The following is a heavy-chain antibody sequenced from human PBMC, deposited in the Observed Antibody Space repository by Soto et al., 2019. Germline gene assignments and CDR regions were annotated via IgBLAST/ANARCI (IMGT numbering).Heavy chain of an antibody. J-gene: IGHJ4*02. CDR1: GFTFSSYV. Sequence: EVQLLESGGGLVQPGGSLRLSCAASGFTFSSYVMSWVRQAPGKGLEWVSAISGSGGSTYYADSVKGRFTISRDNSKNTLYLQMNSLRAEDTAVYYCANERITYDYGSGYSKTTRYFDYWGQGTLVTVSS. CDR2: ISGSGGST. D-gene: IGHD3-10*01. V-gene: IGHV3-23*01. CDR3: ANERITYDYGSGYSKTTRYFDY.